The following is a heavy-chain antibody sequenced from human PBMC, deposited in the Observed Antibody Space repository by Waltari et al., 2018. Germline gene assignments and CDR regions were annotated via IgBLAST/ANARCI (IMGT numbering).Heavy chain of an antibody. CDR3: AREVRAIVGGHWYFDL. V-gene: IGHV4-31*03. CDR2: IHYTGST. CDR1: GDSISSGSYY. D-gene: IGHD2-2*01. J-gene: IGHJ2*01. Sequence: QVQLQESGPGLVKPSQTLSLTCTVSGDSISSGSYYWSWIRQPPGQGLEWIGYIHYTGSTYGDPSLKSRITVSVDTSKNQFALKVNSVTAADTAVYYCAREVRAIVGGHWYFDLWGRGTLVTVSS.